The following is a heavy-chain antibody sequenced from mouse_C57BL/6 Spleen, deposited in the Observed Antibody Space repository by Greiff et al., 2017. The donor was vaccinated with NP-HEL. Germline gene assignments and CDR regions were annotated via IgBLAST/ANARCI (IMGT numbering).Heavy chain of an antibody. CDR2: IDPSDSET. D-gene: IGHD2-3*01. CDR1: GYTFTSYW. CDR3: ARVRDGYWYFDV. Sequence: QVQLQQPGAELVRPGSSVKLSCKASGYTFTSYWMHWVKQRPIQGLEWIGNIDPSDSETHYNQKFKDKATLTVDKSSSTAYMQLSSLTSEDSAVYYCARVRDGYWYFDVWGTGTTVTVSS. J-gene: IGHJ1*03. V-gene: IGHV1-52*01.